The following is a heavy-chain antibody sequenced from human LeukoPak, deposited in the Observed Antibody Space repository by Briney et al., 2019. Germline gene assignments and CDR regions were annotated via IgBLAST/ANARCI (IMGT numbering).Heavy chain of an antibody. D-gene: IGHD3-22*01. V-gene: IGHV1-24*01. CDR2: FDPEDGET. CDR1: GYTLTELS. J-gene: IGHJ3*02. Sequence: ASVRVSCKVSGYTLTELSMHWVRQAPGKGLEWMGGFDPEDGETIYAQKFQGRVTMTEDTSTDTAYMELSSLRSEDTAVYYCATDPDSSGYFGAFDIWGQGTMVTVSS. CDR3: ATDPDSSGYFGAFDI.